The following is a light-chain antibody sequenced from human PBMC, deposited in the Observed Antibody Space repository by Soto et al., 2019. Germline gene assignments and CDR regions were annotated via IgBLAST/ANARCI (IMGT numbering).Light chain of an antibody. J-gene: IGKJ1*01. CDR3: QQYSNWPPAWT. CDR1: QSVGSK. CDR2: GAS. V-gene: IGKV3-15*01. Sequence: EIVMTQSPATLSVSPGERATLSCRASQSVGSKLAWYQQKPGQAPRLLIYGASTRATGIPARFSGSGSGTDFTLTISSLQSEDFVVYYCQQYSNWPPAWTFDQGTEVEI.